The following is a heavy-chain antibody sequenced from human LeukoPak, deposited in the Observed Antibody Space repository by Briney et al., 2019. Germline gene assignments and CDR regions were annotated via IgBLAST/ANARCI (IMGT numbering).Heavy chain of an antibody. Sequence: GASVKVSCKASGYTFTGYYMHWVRQAPGQGLEWMGWINPNSGATNYAQKFQGRVTMTRDTSISTAYMELSRLRSDDTAVYYCATAVGDSSGYYYDIDYWGQGTLVTVSS. V-gene: IGHV1-2*02. J-gene: IGHJ4*02. CDR2: INPNSGAT. CDR1: GYTFTGYY. D-gene: IGHD3-22*01. CDR3: ATAVGDSSGYYYDIDY.